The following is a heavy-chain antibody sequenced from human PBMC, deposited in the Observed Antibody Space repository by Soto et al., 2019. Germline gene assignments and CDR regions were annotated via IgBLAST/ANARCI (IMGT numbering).Heavy chain of an antibody. D-gene: IGHD3-9*01. CDR2: IYYSGST. J-gene: IGHJ6*02. V-gene: IGHV4-59*01. Sequence: SETLSLTCTVSGGSISSYYWSWIRQPPGKGLEWIGYIYYSGSTNYNPSLKSRVTISVDTSKNQFSLKLSSVTAADTAVYYCARGRYFDWLLYPYGMDVWGQGTTVTVSS. CDR1: GGSISSYY. CDR3: ARGRYFDWLLYPYGMDV.